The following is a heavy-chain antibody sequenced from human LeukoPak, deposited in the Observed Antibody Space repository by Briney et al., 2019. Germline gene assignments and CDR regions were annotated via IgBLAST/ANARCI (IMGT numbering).Heavy chain of an antibody. V-gene: IGHV3-9*03. CDR1: GFTFDDYA. D-gene: IGHD6-6*01. J-gene: IGHJ4*02. Sequence: PGGSLRLSCAASGFTFDDYAMHWVRQAPGKGLEWVPGISWNSGSIGYADSVKGRFTISRDNAKNSLYLQMNSLRAEDMALYYCAKDIAAYSSSQTFDYWGQGTLVTVSS. CDR3: AKDIAAYSSSQTFDY. CDR2: ISWNSGSI.